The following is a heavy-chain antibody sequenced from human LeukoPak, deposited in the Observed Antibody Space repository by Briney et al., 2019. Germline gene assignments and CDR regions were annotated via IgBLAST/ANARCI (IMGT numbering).Heavy chain of an antibody. V-gene: IGHV3-30*04. CDR1: GFTFSSYA. Sequence: GGSLRLSCAASGFTFSSYAMHWVRQAPGKGLEWVAVISYDGSNKYYADSVKGRFTISRDNSKNTLDLQMNSLRAEDTAVYYCARDLTADILTGYYRNWFDPWGQGTLVTVSS. CDR2: ISYDGSNK. CDR3: ARDLTADILTGYYRNWFDP. J-gene: IGHJ5*02. D-gene: IGHD3-9*01.